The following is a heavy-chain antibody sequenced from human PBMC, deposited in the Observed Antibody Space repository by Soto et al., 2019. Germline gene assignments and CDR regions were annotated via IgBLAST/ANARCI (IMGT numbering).Heavy chain of an antibody. V-gene: IGHV5-51*01. CDR3: ARTLSQGWNFDY. CDR2: IYPGDSDT. CDR1: GYSFTSYW. J-gene: IGHJ4*02. D-gene: IGHD6-19*01. Sequence: GESLKISCKGSGYSFTSYWIGWVRQMPGKGLEWMGIIYPGDSDTRYSPSFQGQVTLSADKAISTACLQWSRLKASDTAMYYCARTLSQGWNFDYWGQGTLVTVSS.